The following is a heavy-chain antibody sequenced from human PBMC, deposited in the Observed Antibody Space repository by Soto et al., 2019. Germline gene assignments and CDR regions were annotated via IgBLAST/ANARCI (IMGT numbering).Heavy chain of an antibody. CDR2: VYYSGSS. V-gene: IGHV4-31*03. D-gene: IGHD2-2*01. J-gene: IGHJ5*02. CDR1: GGSISGGASF. CDR3: AKLSCTSSTCYFPGWFDP. Sequence: SETLSLTCFVSGGSISGGASFWSWIRQPPGKGLEWIANVYYSGSSYYNPSLKSRLTLSVDTTKNQFSLQLKSMTAADTAVYYCAKLSCTSSTCYFPGWFDPWGQGTLVTVSS.